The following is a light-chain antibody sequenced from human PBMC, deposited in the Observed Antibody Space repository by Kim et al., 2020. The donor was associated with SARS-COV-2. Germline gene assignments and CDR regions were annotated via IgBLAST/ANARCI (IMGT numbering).Light chain of an antibody. CDR3: GTWDESLKTVV. CDR2: DNN. Sequence: GQKVSITCSGSIANIGNYYLSWYQRLPGAAPKLLIYDNNKRPSGIPDRFSGSKSGTSATLGITGLQTGDEADYYCGTWDESLKTVVFGGGTQLTVL. J-gene: IGLJ2*01. V-gene: IGLV1-51*01. CDR1: IANIGNYY.